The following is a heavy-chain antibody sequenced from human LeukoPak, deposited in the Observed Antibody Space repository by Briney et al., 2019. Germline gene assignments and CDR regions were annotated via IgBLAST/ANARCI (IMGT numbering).Heavy chain of an antibody. Sequence: PGGSLRLSCVASGFTFSTYWMSWVRQAAGKGLEWVANIKPDGSEKNYVDSVKGRFIISRDNAKNSLSLQMNSLRAEDTAVYYCARKGGIYCNDGCFHDAFDIWGQGTTVTVSS. CDR3: ARKGGIYCNDGCFHDAFDI. CDR2: IKPDGSEK. D-gene: IGHD2/OR15-2a*01. J-gene: IGHJ3*02. V-gene: IGHV3-7*01. CDR1: GFTFSTYW.